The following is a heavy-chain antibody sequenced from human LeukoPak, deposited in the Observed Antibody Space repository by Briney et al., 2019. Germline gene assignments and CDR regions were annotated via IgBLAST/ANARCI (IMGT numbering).Heavy chain of an antibody. CDR3: ARGALLWFGAKMEYYFDS. CDR2: IYHSGST. J-gene: IGHJ4*02. CDR1: GYSISSGYH. D-gene: IGHD3-10*01. V-gene: IGHV4-38-2*02. Sequence: SETLSLTCTVSGYSISSGYHWGWIRQPPGKGLEWTGSIYHSGSTYYNPSLKSRVTISVDMSKNQFSLRLKSVTAVDTAVYYCARGALLWFGAKMEYYFDSWGQGTPLTVSS.